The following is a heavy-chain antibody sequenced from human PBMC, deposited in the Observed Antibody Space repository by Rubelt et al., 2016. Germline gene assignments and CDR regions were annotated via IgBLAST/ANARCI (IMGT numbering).Heavy chain of an antibody. CDR1: GYTFTSYY. D-gene: IGHD1-26*01. CDR3: AREVGATDL. J-gene: IGHJ4*02. Sequence: QVQLVQSGAEVKKPGASVKVSCKASGYTFTSYYMHWVRQAPGQGLEWVGVIKPSAGSTTYAKTFQGSLTMTRDTSTSTVYMELSSLRSDDTALYDCAREVGATDLWGQGTLVTVSS. V-gene: IGHV1-46*01. CDR2: IKPSAGST.